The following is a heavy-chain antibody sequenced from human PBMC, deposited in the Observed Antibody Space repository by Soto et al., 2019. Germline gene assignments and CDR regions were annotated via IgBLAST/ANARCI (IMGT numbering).Heavy chain of an antibody. CDR3: ARDMGRSSGYSV. CDR1: GGTFISYA. V-gene: IGHV1-69*13. CDR2: IIPIFGTA. J-gene: IGHJ4*02. Sequence: GASVKVSCKASGGTFISYAISWVRQAPGQGLEWMGGIIPIFGTANYAQKFQGRVTITADESTSTAYMELSSLRSEDTAVYYCARDMGRSSGYSVWGQGTLVTVSS. D-gene: IGHD3-22*01.